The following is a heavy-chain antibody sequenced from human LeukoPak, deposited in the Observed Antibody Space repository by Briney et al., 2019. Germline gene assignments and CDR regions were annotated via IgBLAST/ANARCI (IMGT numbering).Heavy chain of an antibody. D-gene: IGHD4/OR15-4a*01. Sequence: GGSLKLSCAASGFVFSDSPLHWVRQASGKGLEWVALIRTKSNNFATAYAASLRGRFTASRDDSRKMAYLQMNSLKTEDTAVYYCTSLTTKTPWGQGTLVTVSS. CDR3: TSLTTKTP. V-gene: IGHV3-73*01. J-gene: IGHJ5*02. CDR1: GFVFSDSP. CDR2: IRTKSNNFAT.